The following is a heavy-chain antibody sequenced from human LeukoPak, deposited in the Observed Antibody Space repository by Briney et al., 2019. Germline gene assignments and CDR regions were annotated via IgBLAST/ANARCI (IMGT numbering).Heavy chain of an antibody. CDR2: IYHSGST. CDR3: ARDVPVVVPAAMPMDV. CDR1: GYSISSGYY. Sequence: PETLSLTCTVSGYSISSGYYWGWIRQPPGKGLEWIGSIYHSGSTYYNPSLKSRVTISVDTSKNQFSLKLSSVTAADTAVYYCARDVPVVVPAAMPMDVWGKGTTVTVSS. J-gene: IGHJ6*04. V-gene: IGHV4-38-2*02. D-gene: IGHD2-2*01.